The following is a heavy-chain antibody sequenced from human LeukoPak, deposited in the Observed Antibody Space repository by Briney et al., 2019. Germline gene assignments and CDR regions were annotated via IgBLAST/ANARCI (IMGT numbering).Heavy chain of an antibody. CDR1: GGSISSGGYY. J-gene: IGHJ5*02. V-gene: IGHV4-31*03. CDR2: IYYSGST. Sequence: SQTLSLTCTVSGGSISSGGYYWSWIRQHPGKGLEWIGYIYYSGSTYYNPSLKSRVTISVDTSKNQFSLKLTSLTAADTAVYYCGRIVVSRTNWFDPWGQGILVTVSS. D-gene: IGHD2-15*01. CDR3: GRIVVSRTNWFDP.